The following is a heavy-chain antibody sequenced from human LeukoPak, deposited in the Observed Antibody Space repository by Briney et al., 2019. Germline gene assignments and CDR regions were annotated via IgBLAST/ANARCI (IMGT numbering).Heavy chain of an antibody. V-gene: IGHV3-30-3*01. D-gene: IGHD3-3*01. CDR1: GFTFSSYA. J-gene: IGHJ3*02. CDR2: ISYDGSNK. Sequence: GGSLRLSCAASGFTFSSYAMHWVRQAPGKGLEWVAVISYDGSNKYYADSVKGRFTISRDNSRNTLYLQMNSLRAEDTAVYYCARDPGVLRFLEWSDAFDIWGQGTMVTVSS. CDR3: ARDPGVLRFLEWSDAFDI.